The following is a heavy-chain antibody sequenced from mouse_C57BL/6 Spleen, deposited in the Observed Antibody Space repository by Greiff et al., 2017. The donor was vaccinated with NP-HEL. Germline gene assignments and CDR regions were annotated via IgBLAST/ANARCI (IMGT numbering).Heavy chain of an antibody. V-gene: IGHV1-22*01. D-gene: IGHD1-1*02. CDR3: EGGKDYAMDY. J-gene: IGHJ4*01. CDR1: GYTFTDYN. CDR2: INPNNGGT. Sequence: EVQLQQSGPELVKPGASVKMSCKASGYTFTDYNMHWVKQSHGKSLEWIGYINPNNGGTSYNQKFKGKATLTVNKSSSTAYMELRSLTSEDSAVYYCEGGKDYAMDYWGQGTSVTVSS.